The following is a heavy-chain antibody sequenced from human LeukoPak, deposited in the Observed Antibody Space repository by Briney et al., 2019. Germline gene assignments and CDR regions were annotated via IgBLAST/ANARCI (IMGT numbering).Heavy chain of an antibody. Sequence: GASVKVSCTASGGTFSSYAISWVRQAPGQGLEWMGRIIPILGIANYAQKFQGRVTITANKSTSTAYMELSSLRSEDTAVYYCANNDFWSGYYGDYYGMDVWGQGTTVTVSS. CDR3: ANNDFWSGYYGDYYGMDV. V-gene: IGHV1-69*04. D-gene: IGHD3-3*01. J-gene: IGHJ6*02. CDR2: IIPILGIA. CDR1: GGTFSSYA.